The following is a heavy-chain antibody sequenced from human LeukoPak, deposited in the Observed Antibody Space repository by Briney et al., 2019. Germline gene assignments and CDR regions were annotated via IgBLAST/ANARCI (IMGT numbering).Heavy chain of an antibody. D-gene: IGHD4-23*01. V-gene: IGHV1-69*13. CDR2: IIPIFGTA. J-gene: IGHJ4*02. Sequence: SVKVSCKASGGTFSSYAISWVRQAPGQGLEWMGGIIPIFGTANYAQKFQGRVTITAVESMRTAYMELSGLRSEDTTVYYCARGWLAETTVVTPYNYWGQGTLVTVSS. CDR1: GGTFSSYA. CDR3: ARGWLAETTVVTPYNY.